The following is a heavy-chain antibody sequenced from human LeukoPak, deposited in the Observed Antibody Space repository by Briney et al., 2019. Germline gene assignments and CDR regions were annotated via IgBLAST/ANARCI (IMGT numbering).Heavy chain of an antibody. CDR2: ISSSSSYI. D-gene: IGHD1-26*01. J-gene: IGHJ3*02. Sequence: GSLRLSCAASGFTFSSYSMNWVRQAPGKGLGWVSFISSSSSYIYYADSVKGRFTISRDKAKTSLYLQMNSLRAEDTAVYYCARQKLVGATDDAFDIWGQGTMVTVSS. CDR1: GFTFSSYS. CDR3: ARQKLVGATDDAFDI. V-gene: IGHV3-21*01.